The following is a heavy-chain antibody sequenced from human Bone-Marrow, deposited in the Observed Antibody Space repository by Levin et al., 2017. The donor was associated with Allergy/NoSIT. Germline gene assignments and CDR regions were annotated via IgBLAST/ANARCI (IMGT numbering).Heavy chain of an antibody. D-gene: IGHD4-23*01. J-gene: IGHJ4*02. CDR2: IIPILGIA. CDR3: ARYRIVGGNPEQHFDY. V-gene: IGHV1-69*04. Sequence: KISCKASGGTFSSYAISWVRQAPGQGLEWMGRIIPILGIANYAQKFQGRVTITADKSTSTAYMELSSLRSEDTAVYYCARYRIVGGNPEQHFDYWGQGTLVTVSS. CDR1: GGTFSSYA.